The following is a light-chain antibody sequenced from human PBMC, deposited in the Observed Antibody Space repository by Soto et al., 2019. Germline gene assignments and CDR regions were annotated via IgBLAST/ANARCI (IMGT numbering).Light chain of an antibody. CDR2: GAS. CDR3: QQYGSSPRT. Sequence: EIVMTQSPATLSVSPGEIATLSCRASQSVSSNLAWYQQKPGQAPRILIYGASNRATGIPDRFSGSGSGTDFTLTISRLEPEDVAVYYCQQYGSSPRTFGQGTKMDIK. CDR1: QSVSSN. J-gene: IGKJ1*01. V-gene: IGKV3-20*01.